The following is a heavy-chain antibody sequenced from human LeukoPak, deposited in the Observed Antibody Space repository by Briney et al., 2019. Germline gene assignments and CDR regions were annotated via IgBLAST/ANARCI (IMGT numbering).Heavy chain of an antibody. CDR3: ATSKYSGSY. CDR2: ISGGGSII. D-gene: IGHD1-26*01. J-gene: IGHJ4*02. Sequence: GGSLRLSCAASGFTFSDYYMNWIRQAPGKGLEWVSYISGGGSIIYYADSVKGRFTISRDNPKKSLYLQMNSLRAEDTAVYYCATSKYSGSYWGQGTLVTVSS. V-gene: IGHV3-11*01. CDR1: GFTFSDYY.